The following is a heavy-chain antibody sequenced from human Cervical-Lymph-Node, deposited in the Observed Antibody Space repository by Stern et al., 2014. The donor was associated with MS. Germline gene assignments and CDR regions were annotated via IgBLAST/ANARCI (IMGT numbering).Heavy chain of an antibody. CDR3: ATHRGRVTYYYGLDV. CDR1: GYTLTEMS. V-gene: IGHV1-24*01. D-gene: IGHD2-21*02. J-gene: IGHJ6*02. Sequence: VQLVQSGAEVKKPGASVKVSCKVSGYTLTEMSMHWVRQAPGKGLEWMGGYDPQHGETVYAQKIQGRVTMAEDRSTDTAYMELTSLRSDYTAVYYFATHRGRVTYYYGLDVWGQGTTVTVSS. CDR2: YDPQHGET.